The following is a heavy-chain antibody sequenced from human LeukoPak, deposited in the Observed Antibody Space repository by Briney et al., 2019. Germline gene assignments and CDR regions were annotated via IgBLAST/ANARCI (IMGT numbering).Heavy chain of an antibody. CDR2: NYYSGST. CDR1: GGSISSYSYY. V-gene: IGHV4-39*01. D-gene: IGHD3-10*01. J-gene: IGHJ4*02. Sequence: SETLSLTCAVSGGSISSYSYYWGWIRQPPGKGLEWIGSNYYSGSTYYNLSLKSRVTISVDTSKNQFSLKLSSVTAADTAVYYCARTRYYYNSRSYGAPYYFDYWGQGTLVTVSS. CDR3: ARTRYYYNSRSYGAPYYFDY.